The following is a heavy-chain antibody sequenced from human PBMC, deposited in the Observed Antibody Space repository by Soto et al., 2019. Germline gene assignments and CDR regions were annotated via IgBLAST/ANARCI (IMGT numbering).Heavy chain of an antibody. CDR3: ASGSSGDKVDS. J-gene: IGHJ4*02. CDR2: IYNGGTT. D-gene: IGHD7-27*01. V-gene: IGHV4-30-4*01. Sequence: QVQLQESGPGLVKPSQTLSLTCTVSGGSISNVNYCWSWIRQTPDKGLEWIGHIYNGGTTWNNPSLTNRITISLDTSRTQSSLQLSSVSAADTAVYYCASGSSGDKVDSGGQGTLVTVSS. CDR1: GGSISNVNYC.